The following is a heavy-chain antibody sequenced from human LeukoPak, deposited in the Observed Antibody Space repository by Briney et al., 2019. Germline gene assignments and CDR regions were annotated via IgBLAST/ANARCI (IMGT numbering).Heavy chain of an antibody. CDR3: ARADSSIAARLSRSSIFNYYYYMDV. V-gene: IGHV3-7*01. CDR1: GFTFISYW. CDR2: IKQDGSEK. Sequence: GGSLRLSCAASGFTFISYWMSWVRQAPGKGLEWVANIKQDGSEKYYVDSVKGRFTISRDNAKNSLYLQMNSLRAEDTAVYYCARADSSIAARLSRSSIFNYYYYMDVRGKGTTVTVSS. D-gene: IGHD6-6*01. J-gene: IGHJ6*03.